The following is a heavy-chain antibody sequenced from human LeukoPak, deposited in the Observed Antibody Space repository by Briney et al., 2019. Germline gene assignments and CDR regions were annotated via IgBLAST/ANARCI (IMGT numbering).Heavy chain of an antibody. CDR2: IEKDGSEK. J-gene: IGHJ4*02. D-gene: IGHD2-15*01. V-gene: IGHV3-7*04. CDR1: GFTFSSYW. Sequence: GSLRLSCVASGFTFSSYWMNWVRQAPGKGPEWVANIEKDGSEKNYVDSVKGRFTISRDNAKSSVYLQMNNLRAEDTAVYYCVGGAGWQSDYWGQGTPVAVSS. CDR3: VGGAGWQSDY.